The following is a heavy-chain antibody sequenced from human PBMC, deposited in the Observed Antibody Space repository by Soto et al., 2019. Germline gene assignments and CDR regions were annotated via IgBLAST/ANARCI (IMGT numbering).Heavy chain of an antibody. D-gene: IGHD3-3*01. CDR2: INHSGST. Sequence: SETLSLTCAVYGGSFSGYYWSWIRQPPGKGLEWIGEINHSGSTNYDPSLKSRVTISVDTSKNQFSLKLSSVTAADTAVYYCARATYYDFWSGYYPTDYYHYGMDVWGQGTTVTVSS. CDR1: GGSFSGYY. J-gene: IGHJ6*02. CDR3: ARATYYDFWSGYYPTDYYHYGMDV. V-gene: IGHV4-34*01.